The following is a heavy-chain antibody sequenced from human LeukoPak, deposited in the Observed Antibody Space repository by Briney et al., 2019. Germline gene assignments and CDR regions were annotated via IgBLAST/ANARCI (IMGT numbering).Heavy chain of an antibody. V-gene: IGHV1-8*01. CDR1: GYTFTSYD. Sequence: ASVKVSCKASGYTFTSYDINWVRQATGQGLEWMGWMNPNSGNTGYAQKFQGRVTMTRSTSISTAYMELSSLRSEDTAVYYCAREPSGIAAAALFDYWGQGTLVTVSS. J-gene: IGHJ4*02. CDR2: MNPNSGNT. D-gene: IGHD6-13*01. CDR3: AREPSGIAAAALFDY.